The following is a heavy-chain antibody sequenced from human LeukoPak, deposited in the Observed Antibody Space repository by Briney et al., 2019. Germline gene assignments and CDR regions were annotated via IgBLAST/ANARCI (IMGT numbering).Heavy chain of an antibody. V-gene: IGHV3-33*01. CDR3: AGSPNYGSGRYYFDY. CDR2: IWYDGSNK. CDR1: GFTFSSYG. J-gene: IGHJ4*02. D-gene: IGHD3-10*01. Sequence: QAGGSLRLSCAASGFTFSSYGMHWVRQAPGKGLEWVALIWYDGSNKYYVDSVKGRFTIARDNFKNTLWLQMNSLRAEDTAVYYCAGSPNYGSGRYYFDYWGQGTLVTVSS.